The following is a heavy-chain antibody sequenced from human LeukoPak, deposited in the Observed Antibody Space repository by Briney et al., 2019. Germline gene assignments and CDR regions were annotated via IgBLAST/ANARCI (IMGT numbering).Heavy chain of an antibody. J-gene: IGHJ5*02. CDR3: ARAPGRTPGINWFDP. Sequence: GGSLRLSCLASGFTFSSYWMHWVGPPPGKGRVWVSRINSDGSRTSYADSVKGRLATSRDNANNTLYLQINRLRARDPAVIICARAPGRTPGINWFDPWGQGTLVTVSS. D-gene: IGHD1-14*01. V-gene: IGHV3-74*01. CDR1: GFTFSSYW. CDR2: INSDGSRT.